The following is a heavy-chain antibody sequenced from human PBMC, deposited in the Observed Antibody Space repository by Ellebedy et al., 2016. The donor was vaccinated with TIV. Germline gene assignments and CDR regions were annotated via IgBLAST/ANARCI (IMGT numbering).Heavy chain of an antibody. V-gene: IGHV3-23*01. CDR2: ISGSGGST. J-gene: IGHJ4*02. CDR3: AKDRNKYYYDSSGCFDY. CDR1: GFTFSSYA. D-gene: IGHD3-22*01. Sequence: GGSLRLXXAASGFTFSSYAMSWVRQAPGKGLEWVSAISGSGGSTYYADSVKGRFTISRDNSKNTLYLQMNSLRAEDTAVYYCAKDRNKYYYDSSGCFDYWGQGTLVTVSS.